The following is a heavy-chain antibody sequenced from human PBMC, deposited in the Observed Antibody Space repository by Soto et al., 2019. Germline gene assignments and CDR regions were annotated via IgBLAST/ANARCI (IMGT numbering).Heavy chain of an antibody. J-gene: IGHJ5*02. D-gene: IGHD2-2*01. Sequence: SVKVSCKTSGYTFSNYGITWVRQAPGQPLEWLGWISLYSDGTNYAQKFQGRVSMTTDTSTTTAYMELRSLRSDDTAVYYCARVVPGAEAWFGPWGQGTLVTVSS. V-gene: IGHV1-18*01. CDR1: GYTFSNYG. CDR3: ARVVPGAEAWFGP. CDR2: ISLYSDGT.